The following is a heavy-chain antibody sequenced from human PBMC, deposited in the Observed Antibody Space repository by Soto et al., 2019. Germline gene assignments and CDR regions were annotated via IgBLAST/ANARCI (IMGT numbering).Heavy chain of an antibody. CDR1: GFTLSGFD. J-gene: IGHJ4*02. D-gene: IGHD2-15*01. V-gene: IGHV3-73*01. CDR3: TRRYCSGGGCYSDFDY. Sequence: VQLVESGGGLVQPGGSLKLSCAASGFTLSGFDIHWVRQASGEGLEWVGRIKTKVESYATELAASVKGGFTISRDDPKNTAYLEMNSLKTEDTAVYYCTRRYCSGGGCYSDFDYWGQGTLVTVSS. CDR2: IKTKVESYAT.